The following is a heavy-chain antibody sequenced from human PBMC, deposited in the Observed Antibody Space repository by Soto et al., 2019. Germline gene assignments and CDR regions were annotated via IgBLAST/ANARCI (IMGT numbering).Heavy chain of an antibody. Sequence: GASVKVSCTASGYTFTIYGISWVRQAPGQGLEWMGWISAYNGNTNYAQKLQGRVTMTTDTSTSTAYMGLRSLRSDDTAVYYCARDRKVLFCTKGVCLYYYYYMDVWGKGTTVTVSS. CDR2: ISAYNGNT. D-gene: IGHD2-8*01. J-gene: IGHJ6*03. CDR3: ARDRKVLFCTKGVCLYYYYYMDV. V-gene: IGHV1-18*01. CDR1: GYTFTIYG.